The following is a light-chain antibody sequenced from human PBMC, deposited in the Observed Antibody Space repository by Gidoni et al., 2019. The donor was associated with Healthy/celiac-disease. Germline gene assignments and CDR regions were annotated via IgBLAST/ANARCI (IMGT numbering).Light chain of an antibody. V-gene: IGKV1-5*01. CDR3: QQYNSYLT. J-gene: IGKJ2*01. CDR1: QSISSW. CDR2: DAS. Sequence: DLQMTQSPSTLSASVGDRVTITCRASQSISSWLAWYQQKPGKAPKLLIYDASSLESGVPSRFSGSGSGTEFTLTISSLQPDDFATYYCQQYNSYLTFGQGTKLEIK.